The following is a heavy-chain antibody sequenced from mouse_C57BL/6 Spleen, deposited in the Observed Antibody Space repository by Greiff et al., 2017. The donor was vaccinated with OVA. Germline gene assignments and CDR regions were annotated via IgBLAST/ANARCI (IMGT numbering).Heavy chain of an antibody. V-gene: IGHV1-7*01. CDR1: GYTFTSYW. CDR3: ARPSFYGPRAY. Sequence: VQLQQSGAELAKPGASVKLSCKASGYTFTSYWMHWVKQRPGQGLEWIGYINPSSGYTKYNQKFKDKATVTVDKSSSTAYMQLSSLTYEDSAVYYCARPSFYGPRAYWGQGTLVTVSA. J-gene: IGHJ3*01. D-gene: IGHD1-1*01. CDR2: INPSSGYT.